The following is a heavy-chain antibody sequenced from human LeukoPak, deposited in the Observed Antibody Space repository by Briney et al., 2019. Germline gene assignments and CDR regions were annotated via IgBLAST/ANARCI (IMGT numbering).Heavy chain of an antibody. CDR3: ARGLKYSTGWYYFDY. Sequence: GGSLRLSCAASGFTFTDCAMTWVRRAPGKGLEWVSVIYSGSETYYADSVKGRFTISRDNSKNTLYLQMNSLRGEDTAVYYCARGLKYSTGWYYFDYWGQGTLVTVSS. J-gene: IGHJ4*02. D-gene: IGHD6-19*01. CDR1: GFTFTDCA. CDR2: IYSGSET. V-gene: IGHV3-53*01.